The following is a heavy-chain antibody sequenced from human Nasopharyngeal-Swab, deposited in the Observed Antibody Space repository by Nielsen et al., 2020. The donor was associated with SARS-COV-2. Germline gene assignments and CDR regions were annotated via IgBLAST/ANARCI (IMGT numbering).Heavy chain of an antibody. D-gene: IGHD3-9*01. CDR3: ARDWRDDYDVLTGYYNLGDH. Sequence: GESLKISCAASGFTFSRYAMHWVRQAPGKGLEWVAVISDDGNNKCYADSVKGRFTISRGNSKNTPYLHMASLRAEDTAVYFCARDWRDDYDVLTGYYNLGDHWGQGTLVTVSS. CDR2: ISDDGNNK. CDR1: GFTFSRYA. V-gene: IGHV3-30-3*01. J-gene: IGHJ4*02.